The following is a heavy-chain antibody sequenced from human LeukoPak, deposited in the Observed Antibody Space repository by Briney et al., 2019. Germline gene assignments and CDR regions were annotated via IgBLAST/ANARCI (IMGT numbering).Heavy chain of an antibody. D-gene: IGHD3-3*02. V-gene: IGHV4-59*01. Sequence: PSETLSLTCTASGGSISSYYWSWIRQPPGKGLEWIGYIYYSGSTNYNPSPKSRVTISVDTSKNQFSLKLSSVTAADTAVYYCARETLAGDAFDIWGQGTMVTVSS. CDR1: GGSISSYY. CDR2: IYYSGST. J-gene: IGHJ3*02. CDR3: ARETLAGDAFDI.